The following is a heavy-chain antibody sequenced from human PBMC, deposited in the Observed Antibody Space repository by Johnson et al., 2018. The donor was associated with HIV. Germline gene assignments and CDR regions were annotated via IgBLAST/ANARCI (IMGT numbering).Heavy chain of an antibody. J-gene: IGHJ3*02. D-gene: IGHD3-16*01. Sequence: QLVESGGGLVQPGRSLRLSCAASRFSFDDYAMHWVRQAPGKGLEWVSGISWNSGSIGYVDSVKGRFTVSRDNAENSLYLQMNSLTTEDTAVYYCTTYATMITMYVEIKGGAFDIWGQGTMVTVSS. CDR2: ISWNSGSI. V-gene: IGHV3-9*01. CDR1: RFSFDDYA. CDR3: TTYATMITMYVEIKGGAFDI.